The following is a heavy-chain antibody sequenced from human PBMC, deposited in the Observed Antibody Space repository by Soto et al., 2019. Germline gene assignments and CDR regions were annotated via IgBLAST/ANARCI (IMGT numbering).Heavy chain of an antibody. CDR1: GFSFRSSNEV. Sequence: ITLKESGPTVLKPTQTLTLTCTFSGFSFRSSNEVVGWIRQPPGKPLQSLALILWKDDKRYSPSLKSRLTITKYTTKRLVVLTMTDTGRVDTATYYCAHGILNWSGYFAYFEFWGQGSLVTVSS. J-gene: IGHJ4*02. CDR3: AHGILNWSGYFAYFEF. V-gene: IGHV2-5*01. CDR2: ILWKDDK. D-gene: IGHD3-3*01.